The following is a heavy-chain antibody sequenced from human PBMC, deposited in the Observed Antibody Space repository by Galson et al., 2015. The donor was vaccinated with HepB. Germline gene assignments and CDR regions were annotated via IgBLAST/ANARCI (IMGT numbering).Heavy chain of an antibody. V-gene: IGHV3-30*02. CDR1: GFTFGDYA. D-gene: IGHD6-13*01. J-gene: IGHJ6*02. CDR2: IRYDGSNK. CDR3: ANWRGPIAAAGPRGYYGMDV. Sequence: LRLSCAASGFTFGDYAMSWFRQAPGKGLEWVAFIRYDGSNKYYADSVKGRFTISRDNSKNTLYLQMNSLRAEDTAVYYCANWRGPIAAAGPRGYYGMDVWGQGTTVTVSS.